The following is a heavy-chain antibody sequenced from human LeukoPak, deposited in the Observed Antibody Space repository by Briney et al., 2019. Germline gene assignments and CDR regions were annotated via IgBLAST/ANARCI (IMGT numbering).Heavy chain of an antibody. CDR2: ISTSSTTI. D-gene: IGHD3-10*01. V-gene: IGHV3-48*04. CDR3: ARDLGHYGSGSPY. CDR1: GLTLSNYS. J-gene: IGHJ4*02. Sequence: GGSLRLSCTASGLTLSNYSMNWVRQAPGKGLEWVSYISTSSTTIYYADSVEGRFTISRDNAKKSLYLQMNSLRAEDTAVYYCARDLGHYGSGSPYWGQGTLVTVSS.